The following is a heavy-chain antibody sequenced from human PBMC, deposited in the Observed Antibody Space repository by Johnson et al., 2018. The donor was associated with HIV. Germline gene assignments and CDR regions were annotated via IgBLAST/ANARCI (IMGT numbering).Heavy chain of an antibody. D-gene: IGHD3-16*01. J-gene: IGHJ3*02. CDR1: EFTFSNYA. CDR3: AKGWRQRWPTGDGAFDI. Sequence: VQLVESGGGVVQPGKSLRIYCAVSEFTFSNYAMHWVRLPPGKGLQWVAVISYDGTNKYYAYSVKGRFTISRDNVRNTLHLQMNSLRVDDTALYYCAKGWRQRWPTGDGAFDIWGQGTMVTVSS. V-gene: IGHV3-30*18. CDR2: ISYDGTNK.